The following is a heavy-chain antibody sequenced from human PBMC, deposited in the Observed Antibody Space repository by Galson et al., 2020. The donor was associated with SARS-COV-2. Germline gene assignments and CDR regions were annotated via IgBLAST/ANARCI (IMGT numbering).Heavy chain of an antibody. CDR1: GDSVSSDVAA. D-gene: IGHD6-19*01. Sequence: SQTLSLTCAISGDSVSSDVAAWNWIRQSPSRGLEWLGRTYYRSKCYADYALSVEGRITINADTSKNQFSLHLSSVTPEDTALYYCAGSLAVADASDAFDVWGQGTMVTVSS. CDR2: TYYRSKCYA. J-gene: IGHJ3*01. V-gene: IGHV6-1*01. CDR3: AGSLAVADASDAFDV.